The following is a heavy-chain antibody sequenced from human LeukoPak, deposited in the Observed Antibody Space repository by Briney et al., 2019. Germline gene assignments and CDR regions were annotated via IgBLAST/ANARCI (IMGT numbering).Heavy chain of an antibody. V-gene: IGHV4-39*07. J-gene: IGHJ4*02. CDR3: ARATAY. CDR2: IYYSGST. CDR1: GGSVSRSPYY. D-gene: IGHD5-18*01. Sequence: SETLSLTCTVSGGSVSRSPYYWGWIRQPPGKGLEWIGNIYYSGSTYYNPSLKSRVTISVDTSKNQFSLKVTSVTAADTAVYYCARATAYWGQGTLVTVSS.